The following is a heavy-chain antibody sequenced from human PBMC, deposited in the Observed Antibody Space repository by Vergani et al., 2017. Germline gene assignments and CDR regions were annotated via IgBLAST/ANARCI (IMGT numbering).Heavy chain of an antibody. CDR3: ARTPPANDAPAWFAP. J-gene: IGHJ5*02. CDR2: IYHSGVT. D-gene: IGHD2-15*01. CDR1: GYSISGGYY. Sequence: QVQLQESGPGVVRPSGTLSLKCSVSGYSISGGYYWAWLRQTPGKGLEWIGQIYHSGVTHYNPSFKSRVTMSVAASKNQFSLELDSVTAADTSSYYGARTPPANDAPAWFAPWGRGIRVTVSS. V-gene: IGHV4-38-2*02.